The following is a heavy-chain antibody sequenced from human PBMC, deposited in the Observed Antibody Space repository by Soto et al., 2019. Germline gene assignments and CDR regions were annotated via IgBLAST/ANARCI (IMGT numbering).Heavy chain of an antibody. CDR1: GFTFSSYS. D-gene: IGHD3-10*01. J-gene: IGHJ4*02. Sequence: LRLSCAASGFTFSSYSMSWVLQAPGKGLEWVSGFRTSGDGGTTYYADSVKGRFTISRDNSKNMLFLQMNSLRAEDTAIYYCAKKVNSGPGSQYFDYWGQGTLVTVSS. CDR3: AKKVNSGPGSQYFDY. CDR2: FRTSGDGGTT. V-gene: IGHV3-23*01.